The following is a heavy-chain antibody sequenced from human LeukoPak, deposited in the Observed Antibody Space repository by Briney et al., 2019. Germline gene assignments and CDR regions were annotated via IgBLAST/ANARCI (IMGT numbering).Heavy chain of an antibody. CDR2: IYYSGST. V-gene: IGHV4-59*01. D-gene: IGHD3-22*01. J-gene: IGHJ4*02. CDR3: ARARITMRHYDY. CDR1: GGSISSYY. Sequence: PSETLSLTCTVSGGSISSYYWSWIRQPPGKGLEWIGYIYYSGSTNYNPSLKSRVTISVDTSKNQFSLKLSSVTAADTAVYYCARARITMRHYDYWGQGTLVTVSS.